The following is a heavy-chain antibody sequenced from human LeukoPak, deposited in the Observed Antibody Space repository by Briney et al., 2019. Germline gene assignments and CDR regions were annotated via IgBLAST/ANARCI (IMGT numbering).Heavy chain of an antibody. CDR3: ARDYGSGSYRRYYFDY. J-gene: IGHJ4*02. D-gene: IGHD3-10*01. V-gene: IGHV3-49*04. Sequence: PGGSLRLSCTASGFTFGDYAVSWVRQAPGQGLEWVGVIRSKAYGGTTEYAASVKGRFTISRDDSKSIVYLQMNSLKTEDTAVYYCARDYGSGSYRRYYFDYWGQGTLVTVSS. CDR2: IRSKAYGGTT. CDR1: GFTFGDYA.